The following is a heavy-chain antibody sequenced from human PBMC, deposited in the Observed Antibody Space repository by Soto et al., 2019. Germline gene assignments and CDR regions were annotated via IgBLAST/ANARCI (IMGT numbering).Heavy chain of an antibody. V-gene: IGHV1-3*01. Sequence: ASVKVSCKAFGYTFTSYAMHWVRQAPGQRLEWMGWINAGNGTTKYAQKFQGRVTITTDKSTSTAYMELSSLRSEDTAVYYCARDGPRDILTGYYMWSDTNLYYYYGMDVWGQGTTVTVS. D-gene: IGHD3-9*01. CDR3: ARDGPRDILTGYYMWSDTNLYYYYGMDV. J-gene: IGHJ6*02. CDR2: INAGNGTT. CDR1: GYTFTSYA.